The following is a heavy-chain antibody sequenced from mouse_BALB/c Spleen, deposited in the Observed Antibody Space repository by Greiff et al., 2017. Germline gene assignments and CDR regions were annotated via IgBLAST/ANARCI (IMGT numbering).Heavy chain of an antibody. CDR3: TRSYYGSKDYFDY. CDR1: GYTFTDYE. V-gene: IGHV1-15*01. CDR2: IDPETGGT. J-gene: IGHJ2*01. Sequence: VQLQQSGAELVRPGASVTLSCKASGYTFTDYEMHWVKQTPVHGLEWIGAIDPETGGTAYNQKFKGKATLTADKSSSTAYMELRSLTSEDSAVYYCTRSYYGSKDYFDYWGQGTTLTVPS. D-gene: IGHD1-1*01.